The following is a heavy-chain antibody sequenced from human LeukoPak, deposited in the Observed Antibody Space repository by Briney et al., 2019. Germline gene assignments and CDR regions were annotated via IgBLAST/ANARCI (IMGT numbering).Heavy chain of an antibody. CDR1: GFTFSNYG. Sequence: GGSLRLSCTASGFTFSNYGLTWVRQAPGRGLEWVSAISGSGDNTYYADSVKGRFTISRDNSKNTLYLEMNSLRAEDTALYFCAKRDGDYYFYFYIDVWGKGTTVIVSS. D-gene: IGHD4-17*01. J-gene: IGHJ6*03. CDR3: AKRDGDYYFYFYIDV. V-gene: IGHV3-23*01. CDR2: ISGSGDNT.